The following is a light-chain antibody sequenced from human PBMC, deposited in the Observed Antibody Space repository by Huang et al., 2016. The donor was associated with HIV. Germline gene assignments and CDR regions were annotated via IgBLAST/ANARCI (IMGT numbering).Light chain of an antibody. J-gene: IGKJ1*01. CDR3: QQGYTTSWT. CDR1: QSITTY. V-gene: IGKV1-39*01. Sequence: IQMTQSPSSLSASVGDRVTITCRASQSITTYLNWYQQKPGKAPTLLIYATDSLQSGVPSRFSGRGSGTEFTLTISSLQPDDFATYYCQQGYTTSWTFGPGTKVE. CDR2: ATD.